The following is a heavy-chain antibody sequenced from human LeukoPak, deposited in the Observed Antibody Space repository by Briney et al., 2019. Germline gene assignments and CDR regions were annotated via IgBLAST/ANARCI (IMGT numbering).Heavy chain of an antibody. CDR1: GFTFSSYS. CDR3: ARDYCSSTSCYDGWFDP. CDR2: ISSSSSYI. Sequence: PGGSLRLSCAASGFTFSSYSMNWVRQAPGKGLEWVSSISSSSSYIYYADSVKGRFTISRDNAKNSLYLQMNSLRAEDTAVYYCARDYCSSTSCYDGWFDPWGQGTLVPVSS. V-gene: IGHV3-21*01. D-gene: IGHD2-2*01. J-gene: IGHJ5*02.